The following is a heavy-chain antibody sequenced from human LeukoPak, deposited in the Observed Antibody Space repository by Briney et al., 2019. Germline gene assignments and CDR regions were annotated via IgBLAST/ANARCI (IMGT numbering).Heavy chain of an antibody. CDR1: GGSFSGYY. CDR2: INHSGST. D-gene: IGHD5-18*01. Sequence: SETLSLTCAVYGGSFSGYYWGWIRQPPGKGLEWIGEINHSGSTNYNPSLKSRVTISVDTSKNQFSLKLSSVTAADTAVYYCASSGYSYGYCDYWGQGTLVTVSS. J-gene: IGHJ4*02. CDR3: ASSGYSYGYCDY. V-gene: IGHV4-34*01.